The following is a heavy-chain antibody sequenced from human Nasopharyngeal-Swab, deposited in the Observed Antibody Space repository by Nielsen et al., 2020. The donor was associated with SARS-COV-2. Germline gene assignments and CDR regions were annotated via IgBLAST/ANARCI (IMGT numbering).Heavy chain of an antibody. D-gene: IGHD3-16*01. CDR3: ARGSHYDYVWGSYKPNLDV. CDR1: GYTFTSYD. V-gene: IGHV1-8*01. CDR2: MNPNSGNT. Sequence: ASVKVSCKASGYTFTSYDINWVRQATGQGLEGRGWMNPNSGNTGYAQKFQGRVTMTRNTSISTAYMELSSLRSEDTAVYYCARGSHYDYVWGSYKPNLDVWGKGTTVTVSS. J-gene: IGHJ6*04.